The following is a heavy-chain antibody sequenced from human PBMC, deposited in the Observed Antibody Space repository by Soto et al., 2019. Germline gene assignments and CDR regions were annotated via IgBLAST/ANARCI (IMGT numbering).Heavy chain of an antibody. CDR3: ARGLPTVTTGYYYYYGMDV. CDR1: GGSISSYY. J-gene: IGHJ6*02. V-gene: IGHV4-59*12. D-gene: IGHD4-17*01. CDR2: IYYSGST. Sequence: SETLSLTCTVSGGSISSYYWSWIRQPPGKGLEWIGYIYYSGSTNYNPSLKSRVTISVDTSKNQFSLKLSSVTAADTAVYYCARGLPTVTTGYYYYYGMDVWGQGTTVTVSS.